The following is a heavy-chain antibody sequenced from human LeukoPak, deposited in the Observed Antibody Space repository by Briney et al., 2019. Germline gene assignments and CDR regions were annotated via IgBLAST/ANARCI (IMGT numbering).Heavy chain of an antibody. V-gene: IGHV3-74*01. CDR3: GRGKSPAAVDD. CDR1: GFIFSNYY. J-gene: IGHJ4*02. Sequence: GGSLRLSCAASGFIFSNYYMHWVRHPPGKGLVWVSHINSDGSDINYADSVKGRFTISRDNAENTLYLQMNSLRVEDTALYYCGRGKSPAAVDDWGQGTLVTVPS. D-gene: IGHD2-2*01. CDR2: INSDGSDI.